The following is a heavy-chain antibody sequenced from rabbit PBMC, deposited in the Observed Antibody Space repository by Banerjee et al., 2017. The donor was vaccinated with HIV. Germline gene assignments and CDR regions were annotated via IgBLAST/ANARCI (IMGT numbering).Heavy chain of an antibody. V-gene: IGHV1S45*01. J-gene: IGHJ4*01. CDR3: AREIDSSGWGPTYFNL. D-gene: IGHD4-1*01. Sequence: QEQLVESGGDLVQPEGSLTLTCTASGFSFSNDYYMCWVRQAPGKGLEWIACIYADIGGSTFYANWAKGRFTISKTSSTTVTLQMTSLTAADTATYFCAREIDSSGWGPTYFNLWGQGTLVTVS. CDR1: GFSFSNDYY. CDR2: IYADIGGST.